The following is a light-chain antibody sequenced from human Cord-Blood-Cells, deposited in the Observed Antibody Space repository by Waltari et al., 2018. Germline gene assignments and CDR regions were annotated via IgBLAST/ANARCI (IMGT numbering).Light chain of an antibody. V-gene: IGKV2-29*02. Sequence: DIVMTQTPLSLSVTPGQPASISCKSSQSLLHSDGKTYLYWYLTKPGQSPQLLIYEVSSRLSGVPDRFSGGGSGTDFTLKISRVEAEDVGVYYCMQGIHLPRTFGQGTKVEIK. J-gene: IGKJ1*01. CDR1: QSLLHSDGKTY. CDR2: EVS. CDR3: MQGIHLPRT.